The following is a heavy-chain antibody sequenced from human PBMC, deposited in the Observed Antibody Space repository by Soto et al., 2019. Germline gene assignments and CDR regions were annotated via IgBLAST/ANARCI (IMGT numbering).Heavy chain of an antibody. J-gene: IGHJ6*02. CDR3: ARLVFHCLRGSCDDYSFYGLDV. D-gene: IGHD2-15*01. V-gene: IGHV4-39*01. CDR2: IYFAGST. CDR1: GGSISSTDHY. Sequence: SETLSLTCTVSGGSISSTDHYWGWVRQPPGKGLEWLGSIYFAGSTFHNPALKSRATISVDTSRDQFSLRLTTVTASDTAVYYCARLVFHCLRGSCDDYSFYGLDVWGQGTTVTVSS.